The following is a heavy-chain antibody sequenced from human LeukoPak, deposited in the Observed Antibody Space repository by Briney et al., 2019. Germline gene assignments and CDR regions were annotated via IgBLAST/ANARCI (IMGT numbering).Heavy chain of an antibody. CDR3: ARTIVGAAHDAFDI. CDR1: GLTVSSNY. D-gene: IGHD1-26*01. CDR2: IVSGGTT. V-gene: IGHV3-66*01. J-gene: IGHJ3*02. Sequence: GGSLRLSCAASGLTVSSNYMSWVRQAPGKGPEWVSIIVSGGTTYYTDSVKGRFPNSRDNSRNTLYLQMNSLRAEDTALYYCARTIVGAAHDAFDIWGLGTMVTVSS.